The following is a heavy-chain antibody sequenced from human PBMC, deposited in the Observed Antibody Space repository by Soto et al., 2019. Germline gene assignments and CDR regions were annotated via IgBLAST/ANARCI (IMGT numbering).Heavy chain of an antibody. CDR1: GFTFSSYG. Sequence: PGGSLRLSCAASGFTFSSYGMHWVRQAPGKGLEWVAVISYDGSNKYYADSVKGRFTISRDNSKNTLYLQMNSLRAEDTAVYYCAKLLSSEYYGSSGYPPQTLNDYCREGPVLTVSS. D-gene: IGHD3-22*01. J-gene: IGHJ4*02. CDR2: ISYDGSNK. V-gene: IGHV3-30*18. CDR3: AKLLSSEYYGSSGYPPQTLNDY.